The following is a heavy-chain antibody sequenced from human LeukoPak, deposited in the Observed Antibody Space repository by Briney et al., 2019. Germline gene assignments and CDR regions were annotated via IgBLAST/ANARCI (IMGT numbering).Heavy chain of an antibody. CDR3: ARESAWSSSSMFDY. D-gene: IGHD6-13*01. V-gene: IGHV3-48*03. Sequence: PGGSVRLSCAASGFTFSSYEMNWVRQAPGKGLEWVSYISSSGSTIYYADSVKGRFTISRDNAKNLLYLQMNSLRAEDTAVYYCARESAWSSSSMFDYWGQGTLVTVSS. CDR1: GFTFSSYE. CDR2: ISSSGSTI. J-gene: IGHJ4*02.